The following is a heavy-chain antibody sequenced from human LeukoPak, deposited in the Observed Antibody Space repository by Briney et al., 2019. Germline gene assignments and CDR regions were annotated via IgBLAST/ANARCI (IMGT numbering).Heavy chain of an antibody. CDR2: ISFDGNKK. Sequence: GGSLRLSCAASGFTFSGDAMHWVRQASGKRLEWVAFISFDGNKKYFADSVKGRFTISRDNSKNTLYLQMNSLRSEDTAIYYCAKDLATKPTLHYWGQGTLVTVSS. V-gene: IGHV3-30*18. J-gene: IGHJ4*02. CDR1: GFTFSGDA. CDR3: AKDLATKPTLHY. D-gene: IGHD2-15*01.